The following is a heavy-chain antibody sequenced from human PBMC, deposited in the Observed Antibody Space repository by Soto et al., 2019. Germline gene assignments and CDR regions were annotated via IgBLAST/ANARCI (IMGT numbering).Heavy chain of an antibody. CDR2: ISYDGSNK. J-gene: IGHJ2*01. D-gene: IGHD6-25*01. CDR1: GFRFSNYG. V-gene: IGHV3-30*03. CDR3: ARDAAKDLRWYFDL. Sequence: QVHLVESGGGVVQPGRSLRVSCAASGFRFSNYGMHWVRQAPGKGLEWVAVISYDGSNKYYTDSVKGRFTISRDNSKNTQFLQMSSLRPEDTAIYYCARDAAKDLRWYFDLWGRGTLVTVSS.